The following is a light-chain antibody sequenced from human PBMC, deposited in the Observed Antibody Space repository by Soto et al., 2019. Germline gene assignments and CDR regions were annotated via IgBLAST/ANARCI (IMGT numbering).Light chain of an antibody. Sequence: DIPMTQSPSSLSASVGDRVTITCRASQGIGNDLGWYQQKPGKAPKRLIYAASSLQSGVPSRFSGSGSGTEVTLTISSLQPEDFAFYYCHQRQRWPRTFGQGTKVEIK. J-gene: IGKJ1*01. CDR1: QGIGND. V-gene: IGKV1-17*01. CDR2: AAS. CDR3: HQRQRWPRT.